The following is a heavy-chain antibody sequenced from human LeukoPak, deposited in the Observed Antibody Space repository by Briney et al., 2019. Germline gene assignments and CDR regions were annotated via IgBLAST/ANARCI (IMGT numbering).Heavy chain of an antibody. CDR2: ISYDGSNK. J-gene: IGHJ6*03. V-gene: IGHV3-30-3*01. Sequence: GGSLRLSCAASGFTFSSYAMHWVRQAPGKGLEWVAVISYDGSNKYYADSVKGRFTISRDNSKNTLYLQMNSLRAGDTAVYYCARGRYSYGPYYYYYMDVWGKGTTVTVSS. CDR1: GFTFSSYA. CDR3: ARGRYSYGPYYYYYMDV. D-gene: IGHD5-18*01.